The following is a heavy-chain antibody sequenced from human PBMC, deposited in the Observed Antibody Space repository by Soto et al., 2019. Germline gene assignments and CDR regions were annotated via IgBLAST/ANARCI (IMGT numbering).Heavy chain of an antibody. CDR1: GFTFSSYA. V-gene: IGHV3-23*01. J-gene: IGHJ4*02. CDR2: ISGSGGST. D-gene: IGHD3-3*01. Sequence: GGSLRLSCAASGFTFSSYAMSWVRQAPGKGLEWVSAISGSGGSTYYADSVKGRFTISRDNSKNTLYLQMNSLRAEDTAVYYCAKDKTQILGVVIIDVFDYWGQGTLVTVSS. CDR3: AKDKTQILGVVIIDVFDY.